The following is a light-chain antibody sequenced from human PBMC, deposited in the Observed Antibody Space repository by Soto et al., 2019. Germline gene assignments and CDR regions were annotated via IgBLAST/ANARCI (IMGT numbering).Light chain of an antibody. J-gene: IGKJ2*01. Sequence: DIQMTQSPSSLSASVGDRVTLTCRASQSISFYLNWYQQKPGKAPKLLIFGASSLQSGVPSRFSGSDSGTDFTLTISSLQPEDSATYYCQQSHTTPYTFGQGTKLEIK. CDR3: QQSHTTPYT. V-gene: IGKV1-39*01. CDR2: GAS. CDR1: QSISFY.